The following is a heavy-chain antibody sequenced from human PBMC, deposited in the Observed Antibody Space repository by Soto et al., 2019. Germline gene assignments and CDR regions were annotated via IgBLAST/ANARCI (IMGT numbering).Heavy chain of an antibody. CDR1: GGSISSYY. CDR2: IYYSGST. J-gene: IGHJ2*01. V-gene: IGHV4-59*01. D-gene: IGHD3-10*01. Sequence: QVQLQESGPGLVKPSETLSLTCTVSGGSISSYYWSWIRQPPGKGLEWIGYIYYSGSTNYNPSLKSRVTISVDTSKNQFSLKLSSVTAADTAVYYCARSIGSKPHGSYWYFDLWGRGTLVTVSS. CDR3: ARSIGSKPHGSYWYFDL.